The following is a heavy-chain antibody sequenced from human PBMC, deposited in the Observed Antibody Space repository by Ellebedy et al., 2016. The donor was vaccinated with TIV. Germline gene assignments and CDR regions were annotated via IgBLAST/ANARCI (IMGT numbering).Heavy chain of an antibody. D-gene: IGHD3-10*01. CDR3: TTDRLWRGAGTQTFDN. J-gene: IGHJ4*02. V-gene: IGHV3-30*02. CDR1: GFIFSSYS. CDR2: IRYGGTIK. Sequence: GESLKISCAASGFIFSSYSMNWVRQAPRKGLEWVAYIRYGGTIKFYAYSVKGRFIISRDNSKNTLYLQMKSLRTEDTAVYYCTTDRLWRGAGTQTFDNWGQGTLVTVSS.